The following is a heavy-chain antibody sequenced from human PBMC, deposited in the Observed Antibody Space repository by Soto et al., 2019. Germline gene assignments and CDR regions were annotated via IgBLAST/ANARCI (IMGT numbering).Heavy chain of an antibody. Sequence: SETLSLTCGVSGGTVASSHWWSWVRQSPVRGLECIGNVYHTVDTNFNPSLQSRVTFSVDKSNNQFSLRLTSLTAADTAVYVCAREIVTAGGNNYFKPGCPGTLVTVSS. CDR2: VYHTVDT. CDR1: GGTVASSHW. J-gene: IGHJ5*02. D-gene: IGHD2-21*02. V-gene: IGHV4-4*02. CDR3: AREIVTAGGNNYFKP.